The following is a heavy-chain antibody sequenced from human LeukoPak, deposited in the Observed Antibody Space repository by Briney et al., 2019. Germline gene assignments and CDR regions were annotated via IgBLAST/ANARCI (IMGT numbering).Heavy chain of an antibody. V-gene: IGHV3-66*01. CDR3: ARDLALDDAFDI. Sequence: GGSLRLSCAASGFTVSSNYMSRVRQAAGKGLESFSVIYSASRTCYAASVKGRFTISRDNSKNTLYLQMTSLRAEDTAVYYCARDLALDDAFDIWGQGTMVTVSS. J-gene: IGHJ3*02. CDR2: IYSASRT. CDR1: GFTVSSNY.